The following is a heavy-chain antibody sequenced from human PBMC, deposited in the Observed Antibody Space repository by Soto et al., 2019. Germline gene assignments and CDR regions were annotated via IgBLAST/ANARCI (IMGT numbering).Heavy chain of an antibody. J-gene: IGHJ5*02. D-gene: IGHD6-19*01. V-gene: IGHV1-18*01. Sequence: ASVKVSCKASGYTFTSSGISWVRQAPGQGLEWMGWISAHNGNTNYAQKLQGRVTMTTDTSTSTAYMELRSLRSDDTAVYYCARDGRGWYVGNWWDPWGQGTLVTVSS. CDR2: ISAHNGNT. CDR3: ARDGRGWYVGNWWDP. CDR1: GYTFTSSG.